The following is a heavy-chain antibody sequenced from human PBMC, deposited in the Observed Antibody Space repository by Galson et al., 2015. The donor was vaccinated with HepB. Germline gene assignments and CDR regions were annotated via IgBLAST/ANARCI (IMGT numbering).Heavy chain of an antibody. V-gene: IGHV6-1*01. Sequence: CAISGDSVSSNSAAWNWIRQSPSRGLEWLGRTYYRSKWYNDYAVSVKSQITINPDTSKNQYSLQLNSVTPEDTAVYYCARYFASWWYAGDLTTLMCPWGQGTLVTVSS. J-gene: IGHJ5*02. CDR1: GDSVSSNSAA. CDR3: ARYFASWWYAGDLTTLMCP. CDR2: TYYRSKWYN. D-gene: IGHD2-15*01.